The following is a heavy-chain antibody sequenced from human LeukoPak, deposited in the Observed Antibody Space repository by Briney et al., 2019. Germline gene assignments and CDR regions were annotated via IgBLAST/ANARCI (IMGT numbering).Heavy chain of an antibody. Sequence: SGGSLRLSCAATGFTFRKHWVSWVRQTVGKGLECVAKIREDGNEKHYVDPVKGRFTISRDNAKNSLFLQMNNLRVDDTAVYYCVRDYRGGWNDYWGQGTLVTVSS. CDR1: GFTFRKHW. V-gene: IGHV3-7*01. CDR2: IREDGNEK. CDR3: VRDYRGGWNDY. J-gene: IGHJ4*02. D-gene: IGHD1-26*01.